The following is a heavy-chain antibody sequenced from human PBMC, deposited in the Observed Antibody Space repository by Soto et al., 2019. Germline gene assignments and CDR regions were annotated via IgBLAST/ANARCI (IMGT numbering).Heavy chain of an antibody. CDR2: ISYDGSNK. V-gene: IGHV3-30*18. D-gene: IGHD2-2*01. J-gene: IGHJ4*02. CDR1: RFTFSSYG. CDR3: AKGVVPAAPPQN. Sequence: AGSLRLSCAASRFTFSSYGMHWVRQAPGRGLEWVAVISYDGSNKYYADSVKGRFTISRDNSKNTLYLQMNSLRAQDTAVYYCAKGVVPAAPPQNWGQGTLVPVSS.